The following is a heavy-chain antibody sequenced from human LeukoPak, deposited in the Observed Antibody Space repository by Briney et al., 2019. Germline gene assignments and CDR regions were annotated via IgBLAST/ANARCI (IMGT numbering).Heavy chain of an antibody. CDR3: ARDLRYRSGWSASGMDV. J-gene: IGHJ6*04. CDR2: ISTYNGNT. CDR1: GYTFTSYV. V-gene: IGHV1-18*01. D-gene: IGHD6-19*01. Sequence: GASVKVSCKASGYTFTSYVISGVRQAPGQGLEWMGWISTYNGNTNHAQKLQGRVSKTTDTSTSTAYMDLRSLRSADTAVYNCARDLRYRSGWSASGMDVWSKGTTVTTYS.